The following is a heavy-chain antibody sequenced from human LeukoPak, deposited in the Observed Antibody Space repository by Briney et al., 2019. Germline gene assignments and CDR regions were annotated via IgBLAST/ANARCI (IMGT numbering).Heavy chain of an antibody. CDR3: AKDTPTTGYHLDS. D-gene: IGHD1-1*01. CDR2: IRYDGSDK. Sequence: GGSLRLSCAASGFTHRGYGMHWVRQAPGKGLEWVAFIRYDGSDKSYADSVKGRFTISRDNSENTLYLQINSLRVEDTAVYYCAKDTPTTGYHLDSWGQGTLVTVSS. CDR1: GFTHRGYG. V-gene: IGHV3-30*02. J-gene: IGHJ4*02.